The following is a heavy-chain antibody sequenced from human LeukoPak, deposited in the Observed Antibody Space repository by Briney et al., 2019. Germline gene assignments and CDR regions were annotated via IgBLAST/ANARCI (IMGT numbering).Heavy chain of an antibody. J-gene: IGHJ4*02. CDR2: IRYDGSNK. CDR1: GFTFSSYG. V-gene: IGHV3-30*02. D-gene: IGHD3-22*01. Sequence: GGSLRLSCAASGFTFSSYGMHWVRQAPGKGLEWVAFIRYDGSNKYYAASVKGRFTISRDNSRHTLYLQMNSLRAEDTAVYYCAKRDYDSSGSYYFDYWGQGTLVTVSS. CDR3: AKRDYDSSGSYYFDY.